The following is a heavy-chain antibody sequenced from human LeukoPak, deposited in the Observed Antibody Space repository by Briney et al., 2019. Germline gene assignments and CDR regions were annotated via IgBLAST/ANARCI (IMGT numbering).Heavy chain of an antibody. D-gene: IGHD5-24*01. CDR1: GFTVSSNY. CDR3: AKGGDGYNYYFDY. Sequence: GGSLRLSCAASGFTVSSNYMSWVRQAPGKGLEWVSGISGSGGSIRYADSVKGRFIISRDNSKNTLYLQMNSLRAEDTAVYYCAKGGDGYNYYFDYWGQETLVTVSS. CDR2: ISGSGGSI. J-gene: IGHJ4*02. V-gene: IGHV3-23*01.